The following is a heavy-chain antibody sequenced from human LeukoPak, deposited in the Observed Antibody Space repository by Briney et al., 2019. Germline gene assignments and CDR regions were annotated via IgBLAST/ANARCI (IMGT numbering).Heavy chain of an antibody. CDR1: GYTFTSYD. D-gene: IGHD3-10*01. J-gene: IGHJ6*03. V-gene: IGHV1-2*02. Sequence: GASVKVSCKASGYTFTSYDINWVRQAPGQGLEWMGWINPNSGGTNYAQKFQGRVTMTRDTSISTAYMELSRLRSDDTAVYYCARPMVRGVIIPRDYYYYMDVWGKGTTVTVSS. CDR3: ARPMVRGVIIPRDYYYYMDV. CDR2: INPNSGGT.